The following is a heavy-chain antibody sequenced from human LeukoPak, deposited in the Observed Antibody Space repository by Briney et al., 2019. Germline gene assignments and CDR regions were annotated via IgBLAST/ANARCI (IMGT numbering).Heavy chain of an antibody. CDR2: IYYSGST. CDR1: GGSISSSSYY. J-gene: IGHJ4*02. CDR3: ARARGFDYYDSKKEGDY. D-gene: IGHD3-22*01. V-gene: IGHV4-39*01. Sequence: SETLSLTCTVSGGSISSSSYYWGWIRQPPGKGLEWIGSIYYSGSTYYNPSLKSRVTISVDTSKNQFSLKLSSVTAADTAVYYCARARGFDYYDSKKEGDYWGQGTLVTVSS.